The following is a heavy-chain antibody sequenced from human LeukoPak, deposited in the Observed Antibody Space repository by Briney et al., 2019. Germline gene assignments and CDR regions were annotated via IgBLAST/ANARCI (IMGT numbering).Heavy chain of an antibody. CDR2: ISGSGGST. J-gene: IGHJ4*02. CDR3: AKDYRRGSDYVWGSYRYTESADY. Sequence: GGSLRLSCAASGFTFSSYAMSWVRQAPGKGLEWVSAISGSGGSTYYADSVKGRFTISRDNSKNTLYLQMNSLRAEDTAVYYCAKDYRRGSDYVWGSYRYTESADYWGQGTLVTVSS. D-gene: IGHD3-16*02. V-gene: IGHV3-23*01. CDR1: GFTFSSYA.